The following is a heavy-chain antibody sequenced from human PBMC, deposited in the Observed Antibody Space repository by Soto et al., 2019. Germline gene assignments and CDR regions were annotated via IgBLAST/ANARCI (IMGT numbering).Heavy chain of an antibody. CDR1: GYTFTSYY. J-gene: IGHJ3*02. CDR3: ARKGVDAFDI. Sequence: ASVKVSCKASGYTFTSYYMHWGRQAPGQGLEWMGIINPSGGSTSYAQKFQGRVTMTRDKSTSTVYMELSSLRSEDTAVYYCARKGVDAFDIWGQGTMVTVSS. V-gene: IGHV1-46*01. CDR2: INPSGGST.